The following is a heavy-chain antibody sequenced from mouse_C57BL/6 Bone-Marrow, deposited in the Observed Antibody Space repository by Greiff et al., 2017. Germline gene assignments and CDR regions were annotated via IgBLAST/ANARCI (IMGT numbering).Heavy chain of an antibody. V-gene: IGHV5-9*04. J-gene: IGHJ1*03. CDR3: SRQVTTVLATKYFDV. CDR1: GFTFSSYT. Sequence: DVKLVESGGGLVKPGGSLKLSCAASGFTFSSYTMSWVRQTPEQRLQWVAAISGGGGNTYYPDSVKGRFTISRDNDKNILYLQMSSLRSEDTDVYYCSRQVTTVLATKYFDVWGTGTTVTVSS. CDR2: ISGGGGNT. D-gene: IGHD1-1*01.